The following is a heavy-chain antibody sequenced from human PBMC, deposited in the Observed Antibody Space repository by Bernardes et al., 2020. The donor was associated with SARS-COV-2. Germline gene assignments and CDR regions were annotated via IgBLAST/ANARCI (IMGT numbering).Heavy chain of an antibody. CDR3: ARGYWQNGDYFDY. Sequence: GSLRLSCAASGFTFSDDYMDWVRQAPGKGLEWVGRAKNNASNFAREYAASVKVRFTITRDDSKNSLYLQMNSLKIDDTAVYFCARGYWQNGDYFDYWGQGALVTVSS. J-gene: IGHJ4*02. D-gene: IGHD3-10*01. V-gene: IGHV3-72*01. CDR2: AKNNASNFAR. CDR1: GFTFSDDY.